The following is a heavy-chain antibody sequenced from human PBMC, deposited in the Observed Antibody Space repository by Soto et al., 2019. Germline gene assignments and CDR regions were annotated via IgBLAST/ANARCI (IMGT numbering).Heavy chain of an antibody. V-gene: IGHV4-30-2*01. D-gene: IGHD3-10*01. CDR2: IYHSGST. CDR1: GGSISSGGYS. Sequence: SETLSLTCAVSGGSISSGGYSWSWIRQPPGKGLEWIGYIYHSGSTYYNPSLKGRVTISVDRSKNQFSLKLSSVTAADTAVYYCARSGGITMVRGVMGYYYYGMDVWGQGTTVTVSS. J-gene: IGHJ6*02. CDR3: ARSGGITMVRGVMGYYYYGMDV.